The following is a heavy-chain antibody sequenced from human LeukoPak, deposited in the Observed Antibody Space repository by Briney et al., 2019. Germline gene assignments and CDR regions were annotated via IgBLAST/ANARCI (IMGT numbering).Heavy chain of an antibody. CDR1: GFTFSSYG. CDR3: ARAPRSGSYYNCFDY. Sequence: GGSLRLSCAPSGFTFSSYGMHWVRQAPGKGLEWVAVIWYDGSNKYYADSVKGRFTISRDNSKNTLYLQMNSLRAEDTAVYYCARAPRSGSYYNCFDYWGQGTLVSVSS. CDR2: IWYDGSNK. D-gene: IGHD3-10*01. J-gene: IGHJ4*02. V-gene: IGHV3-33*01.